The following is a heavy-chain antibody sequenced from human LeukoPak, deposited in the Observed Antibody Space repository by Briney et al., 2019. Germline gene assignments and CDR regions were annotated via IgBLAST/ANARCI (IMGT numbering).Heavy chain of an antibody. J-gene: IGHJ5*02. CDR3: AREGHCSSTSCYSGWFDP. V-gene: IGHV4-30-4*08. Sequence: SQTLSLTCTVSGGSISSGDYYWGWIRQPPGKGLEWIGYIYYSGSTYYNPSLKSRVTISVDTSKNQFSLKLSSVTAADTAVYYCAREGHCSSTSCYSGWFDPWGQGTLVTVSS. CDR2: IYYSGST. CDR1: GGSISSGDYY. D-gene: IGHD2-2*01.